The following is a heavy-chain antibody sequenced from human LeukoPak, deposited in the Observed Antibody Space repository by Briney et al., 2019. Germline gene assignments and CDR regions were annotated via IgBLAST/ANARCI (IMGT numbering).Heavy chain of an antibody. Sequence: PSETLPLTCAVYGGSFSGYYWNWIRQPPGKGLEWIGEINHSGSTNSNPSLKSRVTISVDTSKNQLSMRLTSLTAADTALYYCARHLSGTAMAHYFDHWGQGTVVTVSS. CDR3: ARHLSGTAMAHYFDH. CDR2: INHSGST. J-gene: IGHJ4*02. D-gene: IGHD5-18*01. CDR1: GGSFSGYY. V-gene: IGHV4-34*01.